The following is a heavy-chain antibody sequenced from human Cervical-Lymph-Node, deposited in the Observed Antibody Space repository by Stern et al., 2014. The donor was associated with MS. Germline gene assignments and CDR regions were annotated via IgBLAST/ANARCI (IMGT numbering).Heavy chain of an antibody. V-gene: IGHV3-33*01. CDR3: ARDGRFDYYYGIDV. Sequence: VQLVESGGGVVQPGRSLRLSCAASEFIFSNYGMHWVRQAPGKGLEWVAVTWFDGSNENYADSVKGRFTISRDNSKNTLYLEMNSLRAEDTAVYYCARDGRFDYYYGIDVWGQGTTVTVSS. J-gene: IGHJ6*02. CDR1: EFIFSNYG. D-gene: IGHD1-26*01. CDR2: TWFDGSNE.